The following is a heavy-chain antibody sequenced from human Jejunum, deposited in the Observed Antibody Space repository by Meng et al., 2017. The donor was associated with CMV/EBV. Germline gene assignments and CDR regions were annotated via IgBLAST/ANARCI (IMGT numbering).Heavy chain of an antibody. CDR2: IRYDGSDK. D-gene: IGHD3-22*01. Sequence: QVQLVESGXGVVQPGXSLRLSGAASGFTVSSYGIHWVRQAPGKGLEWLTFIRYDGSDKYYADSVKGRFTISRDNSKNTLYLQMNNLRAEDTAVYYCAKVSGYDSSGPSDYWGKGTLVTVSS. CDR3: AKVSGYDSSGPSDY. CDR1: GFTVSSYG. J-gene: IGHJ4*02. V-gene: IGHV3-30*02.